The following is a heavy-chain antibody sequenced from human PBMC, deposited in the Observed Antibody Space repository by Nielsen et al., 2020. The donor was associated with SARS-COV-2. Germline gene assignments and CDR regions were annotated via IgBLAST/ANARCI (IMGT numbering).Heavy chain of an antibody. CDR1: GFTFSSYS. D-gene: IGHD2-15*01. CDR2: ISSSSSYI. J-gene: IGHJ6*02. CDR3: ARDPSDIVVVVAANGPYYYYGMDV. Sequence: GESLKISCAASGFTFSSYSMNWVRQAPGKGLEWVSSISSSSSYIYYADSVKGRFTISRDNAKNSLYLQMNSLRAEDTAVYYCARDPSDIVVVVAANGPYYYYGMDVWGQGTTVTVSS. V-gene: IGHV3-21*01.